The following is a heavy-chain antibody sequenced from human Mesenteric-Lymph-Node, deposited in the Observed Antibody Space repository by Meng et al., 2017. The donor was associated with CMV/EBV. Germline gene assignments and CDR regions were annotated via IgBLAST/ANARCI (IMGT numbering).Heavy chain of an antibody. J-gene: IGHJ4*02. V-gene: IGHV4-39*07. Sequence: GSLRLSCTVSGGSISSGDYYWSWIRQPPGKGLEWIGEINHSGSTNYNPSLKSRVTISGDTSKNQFSLKLSSVTAADTAVYYCARGGGYSYGDYWGQGTLVTVSS. D-gene: IGHD5-18*01. CDR3: ARGGGYSYGDY. CDR2: INHSGST. CDR1: GGSISSGDYY.